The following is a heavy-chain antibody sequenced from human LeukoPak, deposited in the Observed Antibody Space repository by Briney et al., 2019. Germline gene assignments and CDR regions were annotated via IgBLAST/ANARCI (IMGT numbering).Heavy chain of an antibody. D-gene: IGHD3-10*01. Sequence: GGSLILSCAASGFTFDDYGMSWVRQAPGKGLEWVSGINWNGGSTGYADSVKGRFTISRDNAKNSLYLQMNSLRAEDTALYYCAREVAMVRGVITPHYYYYGMDVWGQGTTVTVSS. CDR3: AREVAMVRGVITPHYYYYGMDV. V-gene: IGHV3-20*04. CDR1: GFTFDDYG. CDR2: INWNGGST. J-gene: IGHJ6*02.